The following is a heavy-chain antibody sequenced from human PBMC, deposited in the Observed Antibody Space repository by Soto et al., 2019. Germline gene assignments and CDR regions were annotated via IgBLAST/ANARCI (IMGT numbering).Heavy chain of an antibody. J-gene: IGHJ5*02. CDR1: GGTFSSYA. D-gene: IGHD6-13*01. V-gene: IGHV1-69*13. Sequence: GASVKVSCKASGGTFSSYAISWVRQAPGQGPEWMGGIIPIFGTANYAQKFQGRVTITADESTSTAYMELSSLRSEDTAVYYCARNGHSSSWSANWFDPWGQGTQVTVSS. CDR3: ARNGHSSSWSANWFDP. CDR2: IIPIFGTA.